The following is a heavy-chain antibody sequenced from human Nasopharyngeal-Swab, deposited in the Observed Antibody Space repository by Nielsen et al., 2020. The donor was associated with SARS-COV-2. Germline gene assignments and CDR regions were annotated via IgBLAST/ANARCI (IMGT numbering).Heavy chain of an antibody. D-gene: IGHD3-3*02. CDR2: IWYDGSNK. Sequence: GGSLRLSCAASGFTFSSYGMHWVRQAPGKGLEWVAVIWYDGSNKYYADSVKGRFTISRDNAKNSLYLQMNSLRAEDTAVYYCASIGFLEWLSHAFDIWGQGTMVTVSS. CDR1: GFTFSSYG. CDR3: ASIGFLEWLSHAFDI. J-gene: IGHJ3*02. V-gene: IGHV3-33*03.